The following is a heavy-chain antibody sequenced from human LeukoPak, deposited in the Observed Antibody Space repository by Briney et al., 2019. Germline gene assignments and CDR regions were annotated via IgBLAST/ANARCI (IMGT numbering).Heavy chain of an antibody. V-gene: IGHV3-9*01. D-gene: IGHD5-24*01. CDR1: GFTFNNHA. Sequence: PGGSLRLSCAASGFTFNNHAMHWVRQRAGKGLEWVSYISWNSGSIRYAGSVKGRFTISRDNAKNSLYLQMNSLRAEDTAVYYCARDRTGRRRDGYKSYYYYYMDVWGKGTTVTISS. CDR3: ARDRTGRRRDGYKSYYYYYMDV. CDR2: ISWNSGSI. J-gene: IGHJ6*03.